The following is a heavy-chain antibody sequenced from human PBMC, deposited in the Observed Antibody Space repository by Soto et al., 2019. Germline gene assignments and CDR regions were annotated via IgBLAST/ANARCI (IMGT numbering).Heavy chain of an antibody. D-gene: IGHD2-2*01. CDR2: IYYSGST. J-gene: IGHJ4*02. V-gene: IGHV4-39*01. Sequence: PSETLSLTCTVSGGSISSSSYYWGWIRQPPGKGREWIGSIYYSGSTYYNPSLKSRVTISVDTSKNQFSRKLSSVTAADTAVYYCASLDRDIVVVPAAPHFDHWGQGTLVTVPS. CDR3: ASLDRDIVVVPAAPHFDH. CDR1: GGSISSSSYY.